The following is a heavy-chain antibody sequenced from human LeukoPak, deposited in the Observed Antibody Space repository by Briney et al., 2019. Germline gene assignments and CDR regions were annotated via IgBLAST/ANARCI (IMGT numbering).Heavy chain of an antibody. V-gene: IGHV4-4*02. D-gene: IGHD2-2*01. CDR1: RGSIMTTHW. J-gene: IGHJ6*02. CDR2: IYHTGTT. CDR3: ARLTQGWVCSSTGCSSDV. Sequence: PSETLSLTCTLSRGSIMTTHWWSWVRQPPGKGLEWIGEIYHTGTTNYSPSLKSRLTISVDQSRNQFSLKLTSVTVADTAVYYCARLTQGWVCSSTGCSSDVWGQGTTVTVSS.